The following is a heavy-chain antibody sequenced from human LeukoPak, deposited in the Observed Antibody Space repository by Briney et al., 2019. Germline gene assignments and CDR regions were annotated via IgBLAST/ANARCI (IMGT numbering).Heavy chain of an antibody. V-gene: IGHV4-30-2*01. J-gene: IGHJ4*02. CDR2: IYHSGST. D-gene: IGHD3-22*01. Sequence: SQTLSLTCAVSGGSISSGGYSWSWIRQPPGKGLEWIGYIYHSGSTYYNPSLKSRVTISVDRSKNQFSLKLSSVTAADTAVYYCARLGSYYDSSGYPHERGQGTLVTVSS. CDR3: ARLGSYYDSSGYPHE. CDR1: GGSISSGGYS.